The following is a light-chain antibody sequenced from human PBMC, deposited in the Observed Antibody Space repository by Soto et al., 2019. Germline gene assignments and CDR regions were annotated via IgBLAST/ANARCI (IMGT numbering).Light chain of an antibody. Sequence: QSVLTQPASVSGSPGQSIAISCTGSSSDVGGYKYVSWYQQHPGKAPKLMIYDVSNRPSGVSDHFSGSKSGNTASLTFSGLQSEDEADYYCSSYTSSNSYVFGTGTKVTVL. CDR1: SSDVGGYKY. J-gene: IGLJ1*01. V-gene: IGLV2-14*03. CDR2: DVS. CDR3: SSYTSSNSYV.